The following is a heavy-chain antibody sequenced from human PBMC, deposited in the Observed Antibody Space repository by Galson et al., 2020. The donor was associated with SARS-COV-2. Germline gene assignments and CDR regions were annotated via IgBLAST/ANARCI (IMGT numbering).Heavy chain of an antibody. Sequence: GESLKISCAASGFTFSSYGMHWVRQAPGKGLEWVAVISYDGSNKYYADSVKGRFTISRDNSKNTLYLQMNSLRAEDTAVYYCAKDRGIAVAGTLFGAYYYYGMDVWGQGTTVTFSS. D-gene: IGHD6-19*01. CDR3: AKDRGIAVAGTLFGAYYYYGMDV. J-gene: IGHJ6*02. CDR1: GFTFSSYG. V-gene: IGHV3-30*18. CDR2: ISYDGSNK.